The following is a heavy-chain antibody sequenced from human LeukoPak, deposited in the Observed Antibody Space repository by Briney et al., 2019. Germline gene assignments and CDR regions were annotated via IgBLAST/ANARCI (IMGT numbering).Heavy chain of an antibody. J-gene: IGHJ4*02. D-gene: IGHD6-19*01. CDR3: ARGGWLGKPQRVDY. CDR1: GFTFSSYA. CDR2: ISGSGGNT. V-gene: IGHV3-23*01. Sequence: GGSLRLSCAASGFTFSSYAMSWVRQAPGKGLEWVSIISGSGGNTYNADSVKGRFTISRDYSKNTLYLQMNSLRAEDTAVYYCARGGWLGKPQRVDYWGQGTLITVSS.